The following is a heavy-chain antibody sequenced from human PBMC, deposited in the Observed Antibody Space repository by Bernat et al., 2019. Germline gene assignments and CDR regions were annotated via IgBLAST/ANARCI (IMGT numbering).Heavy chain of an antibody. V-gene: IGHV3-21*01. CDR3: ARDKSGIAAAEGYYYYGMDV. D-gene: IGHD6-13*01. J-gene: IGHJ6*02. CDR1: GFTFSSYS. CDR2: ISSSSSYI. Sequence: EVQLVESGGGLVKPGGSLRLSCAASGFTFSSYSMNWVRQAPGKGLEWVSSISSSSSYIYYADSVKGRVNISREHAKNSLYLQMNSLRAEDTAVYYGARDKSGIAAAEGYYYYGMDVWGRGTTVTVSS.